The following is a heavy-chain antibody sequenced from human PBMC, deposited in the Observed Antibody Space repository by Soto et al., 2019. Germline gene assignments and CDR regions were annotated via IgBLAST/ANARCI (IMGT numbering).Heavy chain of an antibody. CDR1: GGTFSSYA. CDR2: IIPIFGTA. Sequence: QVQLVQSGAEVKKPGSSVKVSCKASGGTFSSYAISWVRQAPGQGLEWMGGIIPIFGTANYAQKFQGRVTITADESTSTAYMELSSLRSEDTAVYYCARDCNSTSCYAPLPFRNCYYGMDVWGQGTTVTVSS. D-gene: IGHD2-2*01. J-gene: IGHJ6*02. V-gene: IGHV1-69*01. CDR3: ARDCNSTSCYAPLPFRNCYYGMDV.